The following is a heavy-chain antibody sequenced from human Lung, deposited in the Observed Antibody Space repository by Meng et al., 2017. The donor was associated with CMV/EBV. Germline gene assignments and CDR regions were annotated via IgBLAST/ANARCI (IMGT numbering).Heavy chain of an antibody. Sequence: SXAASGFTFSDSNLNWVRQAPGKGLEWISYISFSGTTMYYADSVKCRFTISRDYAKNSLYLQMNSLRAEDTAVYYCARNWGYNDGTSYYWGMFDYWGQGTLVXVSS. CDR3: ARNWGYNDGTSYYWGMFDY. CDR1: GFTFSDSN. D-gene: IGHD3-22*01. V-gene: IGHV3-48*04. CDR2: ISFSGTTM. J-gene: IGHJ4*02.